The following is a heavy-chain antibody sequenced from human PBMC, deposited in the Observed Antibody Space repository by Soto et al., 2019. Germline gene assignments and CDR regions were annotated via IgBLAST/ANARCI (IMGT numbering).Heavy chain of an antibody. Sequence: ASVKVSCKASGYTFTSYDIYWVRQATGQGLEWMGWMNPNTGNSGYAQKFQGRVTMTSDTSISTAHMELSSLRSEDTAVYYCARRAETNGWNGFGADKYPFDFWWQGTLVTVSS. V-gene: IGHV1-8*01. CDR1: GYTFTSYD. CDR3: ARRAETNGWNGFGADKYPFDF. D-gene: IGHD1-1*01. J-gene: IGHJ4*02. CDR2: MNPNTGNS.